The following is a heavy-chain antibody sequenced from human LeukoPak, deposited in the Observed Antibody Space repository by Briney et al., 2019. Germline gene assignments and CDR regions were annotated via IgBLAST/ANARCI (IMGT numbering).Heavy chain of an antibody. CDR2: IYTSGST. CDR3: ARHEAYYDFWSTPWFDP. D-gene: IGHD3-3*01. CDR1: GGSISRYY. V-gene: IGHV4-4*09. Sequence: SETLSLTRTVSGGSISRYYWSWIRQPPGKGLEWIGYIYTSGSTNYNPSLKSRVTISVDTSKNQFSLKLSSVTAADTAVYYCARHEAYYDFWSTPWFDPWGQGTLVTVSS. J-gene: IGHJ5*02.